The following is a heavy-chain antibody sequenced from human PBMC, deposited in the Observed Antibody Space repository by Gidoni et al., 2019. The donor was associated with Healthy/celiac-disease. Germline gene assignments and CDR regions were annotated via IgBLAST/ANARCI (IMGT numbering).Heavy chain of an antibody. D-gene: IGHD5-12*01. J-gene: IGHJ4*02. CDR1: GGTFSSYA. V-gene: IGHV1-69*06. Sequence: QVHLVQSGAEVKKPGSSVQVSCKASGGTFSSYAISWVRQAAGQGLEWRGGIIPIFGTANYAQKFQGRVTITADKSTNTAYMELSSLRSEDTAVYYCAREGGYKIGLALLWGQGTLVTVSS. CDR2: IIPIFGTA. CDR3: AREGGYKIGLALL.